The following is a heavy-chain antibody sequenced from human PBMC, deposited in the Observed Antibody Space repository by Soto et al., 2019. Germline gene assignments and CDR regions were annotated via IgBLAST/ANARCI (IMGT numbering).Heavy chain of an antibody. Sequence: GSLRLSCAASGITFSNYAMHWVRQAPGKGLEWVAVISYDGSNKYYVDSVKGRFTISRDNSKNTLYLQMNSLRTEDTAVYYCAKAYDSSGYHWIDYWGQGTLVTVSS. CDR1: GITFSNYA. D-gene: IGHD3-22*01. CDR3: AKAYDSSGYHWIDY. V-gene: IGHV3-30*18. CDR2: ISYDGSNK. J-gene: IGHJ4*02.